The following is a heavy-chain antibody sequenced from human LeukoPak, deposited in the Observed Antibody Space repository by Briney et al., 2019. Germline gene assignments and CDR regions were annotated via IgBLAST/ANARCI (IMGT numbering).Heavy chain of an antibody. CDR2: IYYSGST. CDR3: ARAKRENRITMVRGVMNWFDP. CDR1: GGSISSYY. Sequence: SETLSLTCTVSGGSISSYYWSWIRQPPGKGLEWIGYIYYSGSTNYNPSLKSRVTISVDTSRNQFSLKLSSVTAADTAVYYCARAKRENRITMVRGVMNWFDPWGQGTLVTVSS. D-gene: IGHD3-10*01. J-gene: IGHJ5*02. V-gene: IGHV4-59*01.